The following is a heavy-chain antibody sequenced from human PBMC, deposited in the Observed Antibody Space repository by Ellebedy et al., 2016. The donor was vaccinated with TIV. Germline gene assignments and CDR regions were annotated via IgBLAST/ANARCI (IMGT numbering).Heavy chain of an antibody. CDR2: FDPEDGET. J-gene: IGHJ4*02. CDR3: ATGRLGGGSYYLWRAFDY. CDR1: GYTLTELS. D-gene: IGHD1-26*01. V-gene: IGHV1-24*01. Sequence: ASVKVSXXVSGYTLTELSMHWVRQAPGKGLEWMGGFDPEDGETIYAQKFQGRVTMTEDTSTDTAYMELSSLRSEDTAVYYCATGRLGGGSYYLWRAFDYWGQGTLVTVSS.